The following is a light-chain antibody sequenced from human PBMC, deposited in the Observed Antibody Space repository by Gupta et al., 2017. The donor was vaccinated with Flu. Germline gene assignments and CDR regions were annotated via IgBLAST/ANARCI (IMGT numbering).Light chain of an antibody. Sequence: TISCTGSRSNIGAGFDVLWYQVLPGTAPKLLIYGSDNRPSGVPDRFSGSKSGTSASLAITGLQVEDEAEYFCQSFDSSLGGYVFATGTKVTVV. J-gene: IGLJ1*01. CDR3: QSFDSSLGGYV. CDR2: GSD. V-gene: IGLV1-40*01. CDR1: RSNIGAGFD.